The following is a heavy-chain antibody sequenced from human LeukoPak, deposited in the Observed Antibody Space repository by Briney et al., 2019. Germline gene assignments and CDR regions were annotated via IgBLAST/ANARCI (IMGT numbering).Heavy chain of an antibody. V-gene: IGHV1-46*01. J-gene: IGHJ4*02. D-gene: IGHD1-26*01. CDR3: ATETPPSGTYSVHFDS. Sequence: ASVKVSCKASGYTFTSYYMHWVRQAPGQGLEWMGIINPSGGSTSYAQKFRGRLTVTEDTSTDTSYMELSSLAYDDTAVYYCATETPPSGTYSVHFDSWGQGTLVTVSS. CDR2: INPSGGST. CDR1: GYTFTSYY.